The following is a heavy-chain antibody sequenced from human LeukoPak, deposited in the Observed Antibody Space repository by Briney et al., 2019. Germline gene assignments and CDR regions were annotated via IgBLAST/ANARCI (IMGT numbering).Heavy chain of an antibody. CDR3: ARGRITMVRGVIIKGDSPLN. CDR1: GYTFTSYA. Sequence: ASVKVSCKASGYTFTSYALHWVRQAPGQRLEWMGWINAGNGNTKYSQKFQGRVTITRDTSASTAYMELSSPRSEDTAVYYCARGRITMVRGVIIKGDSPLNWGQGTLVTVSS. CDR2: INAGNGNT. J-gene: IGHJ4*02. V-gene: IGHV1-3*01. D-gene: IGHD3-10*01.